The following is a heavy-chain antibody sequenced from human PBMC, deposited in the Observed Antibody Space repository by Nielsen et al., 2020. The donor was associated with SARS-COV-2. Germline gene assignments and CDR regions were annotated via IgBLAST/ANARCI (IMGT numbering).Heavy chain of an antibody. CDR3: AKMSPPGIAVGTAEYFQH. Sequence: ETLSLTCAVSGGSLSGYFWSWVRQAPGKGLEWVSAISGSGGRTYYADSVKGRFTISRDKSKNTLYVLMNSLRAEDTAVYYCAKMSPPGIAVGTAEYFQHWGQGTLVTVSS. CDR2: ISGSGGRT. CDR1: GGSLSGYF. J-gene: IGHJ1*01. V-gene: IGHV3-23*01. D-gene: IGHD6-19*01.